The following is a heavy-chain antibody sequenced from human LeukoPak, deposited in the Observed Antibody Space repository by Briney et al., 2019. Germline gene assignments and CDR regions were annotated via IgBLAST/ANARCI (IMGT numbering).Heavy chain of an antibody. Sequence: GGSLRLSCAASGFTVSSNYMSWVRQAPGMGLEWVAVIWYDGSNKYYADSVKGRFTISRDNSKNTLYLQMNSLRAEDTAVYYCARDDYGGKLDIWGQGTVVTVSS. CDR2: IWYDGSNK. V-gene: IGHV3-33*08. CDR1: GFTVSSNY. D-gene: IGHD4-23*01. J-gene: IGHJ3*02. CDR3: ARDDYGGKLDI.